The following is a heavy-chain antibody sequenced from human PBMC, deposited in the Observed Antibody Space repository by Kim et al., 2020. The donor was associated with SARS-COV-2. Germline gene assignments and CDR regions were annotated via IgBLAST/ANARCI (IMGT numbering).Heavy chain of an antibody. CDR1: GFTVSSNY. V-gene: IGHV3-53*04. Sequence: GGSLRLSCAASGFTVSSNYMSWVRQAPGKGLEWVSVIYSGGSTYYADSVKGRFTISRHNSKNTLYLQMNSLRAEDTAVYYCATSNFSSGWLSRDYYYYYGMDVWGQGTTVTVSS. CDR3: ATSNFSSGWLSRDYYYYYGMDV. J-gene: IGHJ6*02. D-gene: IGHD6-19*01. CDR2: IYSGGST.